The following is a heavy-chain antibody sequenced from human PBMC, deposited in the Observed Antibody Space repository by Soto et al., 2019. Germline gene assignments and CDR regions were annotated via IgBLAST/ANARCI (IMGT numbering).Heavy chain of an antibody. CDR3: AKPDCGGDCYYFDY. V-gene: IGHV3-30*18. J-gene: IGHJ4*02. Sequence: QVQLVESGGGVVQPGRSLRLSCAASGFTFSSYGMHWVRQAPGKGLEWVAVISYDGSNKYYADSVKGRFTISRDNSKNTLYLQMNSLRAEDTAVYYCAKPDCGGDCYYFDYWGQGTLVTVSS. CDR2: ISYDGSNK. CDR1: GFTFSSYG. D-gene: IGHD2-21*02.